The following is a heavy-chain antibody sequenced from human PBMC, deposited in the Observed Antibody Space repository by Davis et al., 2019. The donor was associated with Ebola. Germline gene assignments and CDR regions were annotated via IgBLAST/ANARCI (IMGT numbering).Heavy chain of an antibody. CDR1: GGSISSSNSF. CDR2: MYYSGNA. J-gene: IGHJ3*01. CDR3: ARGDYAEAAFDV. D-gene: IGHD4-17*01. Sequence: PSETLSLTCNVSGGSISSSNSFWGWISQPPGKGLEWIGNMYYSGNAYYDPSLKSRATISVDASKNQFFLTLMSVTATDTAVYYCARGDYAEAAFDVWGQGTVVTVSS. V-gene: IGHV4-39*01.